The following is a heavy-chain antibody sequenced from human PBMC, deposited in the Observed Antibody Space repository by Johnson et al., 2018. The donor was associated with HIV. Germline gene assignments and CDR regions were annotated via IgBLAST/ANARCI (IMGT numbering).Heavy chain of an antibody. CDR3: AREKIRAFDI. CDR2: IGTAGDT. CDR1: GFTFSSYD. V-gene: IGHV3-13*01. J-gene: IGHJ3*02. Sequence: VQLVESGGGWVQPGGSLRLSCAASGFTFSSYDMHWVCQTTGKVLQWVSGIGTAGDTYYSGYVKGRFTISRDNSKNTLYLQMNSLRAEDTAVYYCAREKIRAFDIWGQGTMVTVAS.